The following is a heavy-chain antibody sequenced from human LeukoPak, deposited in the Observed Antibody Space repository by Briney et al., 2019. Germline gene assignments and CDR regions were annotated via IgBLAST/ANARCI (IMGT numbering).Heavy chain of an antibody. CDR2: ISISGDTI. Sequence: SGGSLRLSCAASGFTFSNYEMNWVCQAPQKGLDWVSYISISGDTIYYADSVKGRFTISRDNAKNSLYLQMHSLRAEDTAVYYCTRGYRGTLDHWGQGTLVTVSS. CDR1: GFTFSNYE. CDR3: TRGYRGTLDH. D-gene: IGHD5-18*01. J-gene: IGHJ4*02. V-gene: IGHV3-48*03.